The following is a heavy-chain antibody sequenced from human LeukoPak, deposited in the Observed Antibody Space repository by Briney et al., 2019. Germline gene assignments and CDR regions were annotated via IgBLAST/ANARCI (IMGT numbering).Heavy chain of an antibody. CDR2: ISSSSSYI. J-gene: IGHJ4*02. CDR1: GFTFSSYS. CDR3: SRDLNVENDY. D-gene: IGHD3-10*02. Sequence: PGGSLRLSCAASGFTFSSYSMNWVRQAPGKGLEWGSSISSSSSYIYYADSVKGRFTISRDNAKNSLYLQMNSLKAEETAVDYCSRDLNVENDYWGQGTLDTVSS. V-gene: IGHV3-21*01.